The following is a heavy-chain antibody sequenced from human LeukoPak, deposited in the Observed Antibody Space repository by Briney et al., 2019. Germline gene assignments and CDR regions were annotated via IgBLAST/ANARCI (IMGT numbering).Heavy chain of an antibody. CDR2: IYYSGST. V-gene: IGHV4-59*08. CDR1: GGSISSYY. D-gene: IGHD2-2*01. Sequence: SETLSLTCTVSGGSISSYYWSWIRQPPGKGLEWIGYIYYSGSTNYNPSLKSRVTISVDTSKNQFSLKLSSVTAADTAVYYCARHGRPDIVVVPAAITYMDVWGKGTTVTISS. J-gene: IGHJ6*03. CDR3: ARHGRPDIVVVPAAITYMDV.